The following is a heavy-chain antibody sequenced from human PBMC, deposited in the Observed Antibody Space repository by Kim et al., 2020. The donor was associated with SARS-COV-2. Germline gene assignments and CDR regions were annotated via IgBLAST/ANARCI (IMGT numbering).Heavy chain of an antibody. J-gene: IGHJ4*02. CDR3: ARGGYSGGNLGY. Sequence: SYAQKFQGRVTMTRDTSTSTVYMELSSLRSEDTAVYYCARGGYSGGNLGYWGQGTLVTVSS. V-gene: IGHV1-46*01. D-gene: IGHD2-15*01.